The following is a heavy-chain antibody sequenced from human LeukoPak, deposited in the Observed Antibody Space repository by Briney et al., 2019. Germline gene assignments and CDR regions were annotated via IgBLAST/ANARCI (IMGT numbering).Heavy chain of an antibody. CDR3: ARDRGTTTARGVPSRFDP. V-gene: IGHV4-61*02. J-gene: IGHJ5*02. D-gene: IGHD3-10*01. Sequence: PSETLSLTCTVSGGSINSDSYYWTWLRQPAGLGLEWIGRIHITGSRKYNPSLASRVTISVDTSKNQFSLRLSSVTAADTAVYYCARDRGTTTARGVPSRFDPWGQGTLVTVSS. CDR2: IHITGSR. CDR1: GGSINSDSYY.